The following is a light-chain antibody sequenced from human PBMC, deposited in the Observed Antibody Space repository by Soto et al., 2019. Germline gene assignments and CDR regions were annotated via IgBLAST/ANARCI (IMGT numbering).Light chain of an antibody. J-gene: IGKJ1*01. CDR3: QEYKTWT. CDR2: EAS. CDR1: QTISRW. Sequence: DIQMTQSPSTLSASVGDRVTITCRASQTISRWLAWYQQKPGKAPKLLIYEASSLQSGVPSRFSGSGSGTEFTLTISSLQPEDFATYHCQEYKTWTFGQGTKVDIK. V-gene: IGKV1-5*03.